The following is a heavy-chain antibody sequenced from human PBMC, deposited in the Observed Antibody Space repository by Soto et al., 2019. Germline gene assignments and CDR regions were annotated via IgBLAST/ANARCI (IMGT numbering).Heavy chain of an antibody. CDR2: ISSSSSTI. Sequence: PGGSLRLSCAASGFTFSSYSMNRVRQAPGKGLEWVSYISSSSSTIYYADSVKGRFTISRDNAKNSLYLQMNSLRDEDTAVYYCARKNTYYYDSSGRMDVWGQGTTVTVSS. J-gene: IGHJ6*02. CDR3: ARKNTYYYDSSGRMDV. D-gene: IGHD3-22*01. V-gene: IGHV3-48*02. CDR1: GFTFSSYS.